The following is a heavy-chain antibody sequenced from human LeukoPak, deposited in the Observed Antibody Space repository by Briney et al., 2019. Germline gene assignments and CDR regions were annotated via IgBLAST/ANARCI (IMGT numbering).Heavy chain of an antibody. CDR1: GYSFTSYW. Sequence: GESLKISCKGSGYSFTSYWIGWVRQMPGKGLEWMGIIYPGDSDTRYSPSFQGQVTISADKSISTAYLQWSSLKASDTAMYYCARALVPIVVVPAAMSPWGQGTLVTVSS. D-gene: IGHD2-2*01. CDR3: ARALVPIVVVPAAMSP. J-gene: IGHJ5*02. V-gene: IGHV5-51*01. CDR2: IYPGDSDT.